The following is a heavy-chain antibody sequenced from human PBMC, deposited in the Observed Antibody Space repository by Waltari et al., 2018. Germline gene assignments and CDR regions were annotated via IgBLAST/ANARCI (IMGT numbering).Heavy chain of an antibody. V-gene: IGHV4-61*02. CDR1: GGSISSGSYY. CDR2: IYTSGST. Sequence: QVQLQESGPGLVKPSQTLSLTCTVSGGSISSGSYYWSWIRQPAGKGLEWIGRIYTSGSTNYNPSLKSRVTISVDTSKNQFSLKLSSVTAADTAVYYCARTTSLSWPLYHDYWGQGTLVTVSS. D-gene: IGHD6-13*01. J-gene: IGHJ4*02. CDR3: ARTTSLSWPLYHDY.